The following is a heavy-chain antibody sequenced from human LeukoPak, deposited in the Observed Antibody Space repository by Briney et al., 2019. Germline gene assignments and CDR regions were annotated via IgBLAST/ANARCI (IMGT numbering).Heavy chain of an antibody. CDR1: GYSISSGYY. CDR2: IYHSGST. Sequence: PSETLSLTCTVSGYSISSGYYWGWIRQPPGKGLEWIGSIYHSGSTYYNPSLKSRVTISVDTSKNQFSLKLSSATAADTAVYYCARADVLLWFGELLRKSNWFDPWGQGTLVTVSS. J-gene: IGHJ5*02. V-gene: IGHV4-38-2*02. D-gene: IGHD3-10*01. CDR3: ARADVLLWFGELLRKSNWFDP.